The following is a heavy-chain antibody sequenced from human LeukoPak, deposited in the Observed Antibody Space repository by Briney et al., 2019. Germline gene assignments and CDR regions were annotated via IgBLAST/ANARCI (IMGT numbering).Heavy chain of an antibody. J-gene: IGHJ3*02. CDR1: GFTFSSYA. CDR3: AKSLVATIRYSDAFDI. D-gene: IGHD5-12*01. CDR2: ISYDGSNT. Sequence: GGSLRLSCAASGFTFSSYAMHWVRQAPGKGLEWVATISYDGSNTYYADSVKGRFTISRDNSKDTLYLQMNSLRAEDTAVYYCAKSLVATIRYSDAFDIWGQGTMVTVSS. V-gene: IGHV3-30-3*02.